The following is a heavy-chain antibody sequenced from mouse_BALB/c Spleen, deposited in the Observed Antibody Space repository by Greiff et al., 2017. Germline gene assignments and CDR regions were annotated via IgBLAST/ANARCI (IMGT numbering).Heavy chain of an antibody. CDR1: GYTFPSYS. CDR3: ARLRFAY. Sequence: QVQLKESAAELARPGASVKMSCKASGYTFPSYSMHWVKQRPGQGLEWIGYINPSSGYTEYNQKFKDKTTLTADKSSSTAYMQLSSLTSEDSAVYYCARLRFAYWGQGTLVTVSA. J-gene: IGHJ3*01. CDR2: INPSSGYT. V-gene: IGHV1-4*02.